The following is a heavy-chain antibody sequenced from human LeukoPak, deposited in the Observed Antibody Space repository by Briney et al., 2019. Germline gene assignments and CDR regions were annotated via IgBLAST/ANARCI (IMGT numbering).Heavy chain of an antibody. CDR2: IKSKTDGGTT. CDR3: TTAYSGSYGGFWYYYAMDV. Sequence: GGSLRLSCAASGFTFSNAWMSWVRQAPGKGLEWVGRIKSKTDGGTTDYAAPVKGRFTISRDDSKNTLYLQMNSLKTEDTAVYYCTTAYSGSYGGFWYYYAMDVWGQGTTVTVSS. V-gene: IGHV3-15*01. J-gene: IGHJ6*02. CDR1: GFTFSNAW. D-gene: IGHD1-26*01.